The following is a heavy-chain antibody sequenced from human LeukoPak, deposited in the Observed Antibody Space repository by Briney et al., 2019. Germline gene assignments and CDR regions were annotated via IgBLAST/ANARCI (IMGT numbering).Heavy chain of an antibody. CDR1: GGSFSGYY. Sequence: PSETLSPTCAVYGGSFSGYYWSWIRQTPGKGLEWIGEINHSGSTNYNPSLKSRVTISVDTSKNQFSLKLSSVTAADTAVYYCARPYCSGGSCYPYFDYWGQGTLVTVSS. V-gene: IGHV4-34*01. CDR2: INHSGST. CDR3: ARPYCSGGSCYPYFDY. D-gene: IGHD2-15*01. J-gene: IGHJ4*02.